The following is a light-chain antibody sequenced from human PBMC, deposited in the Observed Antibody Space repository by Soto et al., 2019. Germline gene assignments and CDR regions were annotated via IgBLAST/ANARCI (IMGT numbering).Light chain of an antibody. CDR3: SSYTSGSTLYV. CDR2: DVS. V-gene: IGLV2-14*01. Sequence: QSELTHPASVSGSPGHSLTITCTGTSSDVGGYNYVSWYQQHPGKAPKLMIYDVSNRPSGVSNRFSGSKSGNTASLTISGLQAEDEADYYCSSYTSGSTLYVFVTVTKVTV. J-gene: IGLJ1*01. CDR1: SSDVGGYNY.